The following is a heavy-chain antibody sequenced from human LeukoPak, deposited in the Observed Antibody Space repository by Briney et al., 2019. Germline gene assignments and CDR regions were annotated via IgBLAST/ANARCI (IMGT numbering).Heavy chain of an antibody. Sequence: GGSLRLSCAGSGFAFESYTMTWVRQAPGKGLEWVSLISDTGRDINYADSVRGRFTISRDNTKNSLFLQMNSLRAEDTAVYYCTSDASTSWRPDYWGQGTLVTVSS. D-gene: IGHD5/OR15-5a*01. CDR1: GFAFESYT. CDR2: ISDTGRDI. CDR3: TSDASTSWRPDY. V-gene: IGHV3-21*01. J-gene: IGHJ4*02.